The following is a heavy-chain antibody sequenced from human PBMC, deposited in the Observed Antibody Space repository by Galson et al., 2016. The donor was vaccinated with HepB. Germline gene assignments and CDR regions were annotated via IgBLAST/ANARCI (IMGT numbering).Heavy chain of an antibody. Sequence: LSLTCTVSGGSISSSFYYWAWIRQPPGKGLEWIGNIYYSGTTYYNPSLQSRVTISVDTSKNQFSLSLTFVTAADTAVYSCARQDRAGLVNFWGQGTMVTVSS. D-gene: IGHD6-19*01. J-gene: IGHJ3*01. CDR2: IYYSGTT. CDR3: ARQDRAGLVNF. V-gene: IGHV4-39*01. CDR1: GGSISSSFYY.